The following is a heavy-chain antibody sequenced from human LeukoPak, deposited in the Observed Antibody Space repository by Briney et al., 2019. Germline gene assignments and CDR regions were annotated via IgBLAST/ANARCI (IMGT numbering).Heavy chain of an antibody. CDR3: ARYVGGSTAYNWFDP. V-gene: IGHV3-11*01. CDR2: ISSSGSTI. J-gene: IGHJ5*02. Sequence: GGSLRLSCAASGFTFSDYYMSWIRQAPGKGLEWVSYISSSGSTIYYADSVKGRFTISRHNAKNSLYLQMNSLRAEDTAVYYCARYVGGSTAYNWFDPWGQGTLVTVSS. CDR1: GFTFSDYY. D-gene: IGHD5-18*01.